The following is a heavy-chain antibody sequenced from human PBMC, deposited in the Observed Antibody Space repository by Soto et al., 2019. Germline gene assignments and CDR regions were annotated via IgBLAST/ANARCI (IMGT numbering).Heavy chain of an antibody. J-gene: IGHJ5*02. CDR1: GGSISSGDYY. Sequence: QVQLQESGPGLVKPSQTLSLTCTVSGGSISSGDYYWSWIRQPPGKGLEWIGYIYYSGSTYYNPSLKSRVTISVDTSKNQFSLKLSSVTAADTAVYYCARVEKEQWLVRGNWFDPWGQGTLVTVSS. D-gene: IGHD6-19*01. CDR2: IYYSGST. V-gene: IGHV4-30-4*01. CDR3: ARVEKEQWLVRGNWFDP.